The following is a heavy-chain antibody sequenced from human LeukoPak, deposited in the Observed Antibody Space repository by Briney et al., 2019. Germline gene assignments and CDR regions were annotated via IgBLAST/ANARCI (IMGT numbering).Heavy chain of an antibody. Sequence: PGGSLRLSCAASGFTFSSSNMIWVRQAPGRGLEWVSSISGSSNTIYYAGSVKGRFTVSRDNAKKSMYLQMNSLRAEDTAVYYCARDRSCTYWGQGILVTVSS. CDR3: ARDRSCTY. J-gene: IGHJ4*02. CDR2: ISGSSNTI. V-gene: IGHV3-48*01. CDR1: GFTFSSSN.